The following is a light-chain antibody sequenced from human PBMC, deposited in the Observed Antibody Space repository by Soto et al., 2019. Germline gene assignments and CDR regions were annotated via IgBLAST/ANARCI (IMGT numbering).Light chain of an antibody. CDR2: EGT. CDR1: SSDVGSGSHNL. CDR3: CLYAGSFTYV. J-gene: IGLJ1*01. V-gene: IGLV2-23*01. Sequence: QSVLTQPASVSGSPGQSITISCTGTSSDVGSGSHNLVSWYQQRPGKAPKVMIYEGTKRPSGVSNRFSGSKSGNTASLTISGLQAEDEADYYCCLYAGSFTYVFGTGTKLTVL.